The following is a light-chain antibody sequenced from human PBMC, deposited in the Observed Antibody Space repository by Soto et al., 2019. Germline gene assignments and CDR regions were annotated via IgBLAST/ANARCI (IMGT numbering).Light chain of an antibody. Sequence: EIVLTQSPDTLSLSPGERATLSCRASLSVTGNYLAWYQQKPGQAPRLLIYDASTRATGIPDRFSSSGSGTDFTLTISRLEPEDFAVYYCQQYGTSLYTFGQGTKLEIK. J-gene: IGKJ2*01. CDR3: QQYGTSLYT. V-gene: IGKV3-20*01. CDR1: LSVTGNY. CDR2: DAS.